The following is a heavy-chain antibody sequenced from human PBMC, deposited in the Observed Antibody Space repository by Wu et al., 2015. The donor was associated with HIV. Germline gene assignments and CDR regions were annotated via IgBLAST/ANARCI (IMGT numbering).Heavy chain of an antibody. J-gene: IGHJ2*01. CDR2: INPQSGGT. D-gene: IGHD1-7*01. CDR1: GYTFTGYY. V-gene: IGHV1-2*02. Sequence: QVQLVQSGAEVKKPGASVKVSCKASGYTFTGYYMHWVRQAPGQGLEWMGWINPQSGGTNYAQTFQGRVTMTRDTSINTAYIEMSGLGYDDTAVYYCARDGLVAGAGTTGYCDVWGRGTLVTVSS. CDR3: ARDGLVAGAGTTGYCDV.